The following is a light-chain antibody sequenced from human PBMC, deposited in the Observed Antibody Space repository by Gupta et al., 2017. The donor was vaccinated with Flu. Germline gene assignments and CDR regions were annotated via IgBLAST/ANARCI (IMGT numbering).Light chain of an antibody. CDR2: DAS. Sequence: DIQMTQSPSSLSASVGDRVTITCQASQDINNYLNWYQQKPGKAPKLLIYDASNLETGVPSRFSGSGSGTDFTLTISSLQPEDIATYYCQQYDNLPPFTFGPGTKVDLK. CDR3: QQYDNLPPFT. CDR1: QDINNY. V-gene: IGKV1-33*01. J-gene: IGKJ3*01.